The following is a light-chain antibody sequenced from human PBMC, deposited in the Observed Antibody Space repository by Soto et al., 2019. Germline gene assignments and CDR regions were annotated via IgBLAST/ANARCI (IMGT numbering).Light chain of an antibody. CDR3: TSWTTSTTMI. J-gene: IGLJ2*01. V-gene: IGLV2-14*03. CDR1: SSDIGAYNF. Sequence: QSVLTHPASVSGSPGQSISISYTGTSSDIGAYNFVSWYQQHPGKAPKLMLYDVNIRPSGVSNRFSGSKSGNTASLTISWLQAEDEADYYCTSWTTSTTMIFGGGT. CDR2: DVN.